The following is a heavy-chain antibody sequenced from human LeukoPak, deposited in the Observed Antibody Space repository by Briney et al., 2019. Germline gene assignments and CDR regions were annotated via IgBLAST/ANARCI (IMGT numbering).Heavy chain of an antibody. V-gene: IGHV3-53*01. D-gene: IGHD3-22*01. CDR1: GFTFSSYS. CDR3: ARSPPRYDTRFFDH. Sequence: GSLRLSCAASGFTFSSYSMNWVRQAPGKGLEWISVIYSGGSGGSTFYADSVKGRFTISRDTSKNTLYLQMNSLRVEDTAMYYCARSPPRYDTRFFDHWGQGTLVTVSS. CDR2: IYSGGSGGST. J-gene: IGHJ4*02.